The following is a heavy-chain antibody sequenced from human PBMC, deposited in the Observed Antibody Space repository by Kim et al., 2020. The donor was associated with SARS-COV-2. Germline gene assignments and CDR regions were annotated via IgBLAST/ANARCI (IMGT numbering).Heavy chain of an antibody. CDR2: ISYTARNA. J-gene: IGHJ3*01. CDR3: ALRFTYSSGWSPAFDF. V-gene: IGHV3-30*01. CDR1: GFSFGSYA. D-gene: IGHD6-19*01. Sequence: GGSLRLSCAASGFSFGSYALHWVRQAPGKGLEWVAAISYTARNAYYADSVKGRFTISRDNSKDTLYLQMNSLRPDDTAFYYCALRFTYSSGWSPAFDFWGQGTMVTVSS.